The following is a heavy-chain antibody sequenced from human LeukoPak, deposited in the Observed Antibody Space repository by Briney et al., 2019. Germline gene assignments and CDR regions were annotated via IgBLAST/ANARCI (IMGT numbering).Heavy chain of an antibody. V-gene: IGHV3-23*01. J-gene: IGHJ6*02. CDR1: GFTFSSYA. CDR3: AKRLGVLPLKSRANTAVAVPARPQPYGMDV. D-gene: IGHD6-19*01. Sequence: PGGSLRLSCAASGFTFSSYAMSWVRQAPGKGLEWVSAISGSGGSTYYADSVKGRFTISRDNSKNTLYLQMNSLRAEDTAVYYCAKRLGVLPLKSRANTAVAVPARPQPYGMDVWGQGTTVTVSS. CDR2: ISGSGGST.